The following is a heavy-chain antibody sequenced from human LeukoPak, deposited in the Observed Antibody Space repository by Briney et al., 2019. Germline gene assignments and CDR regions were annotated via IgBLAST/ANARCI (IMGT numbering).Heavy chain of an antibody. CDR3: ARGEVVTASDAFDI. J-gene: IGHJ3*02. CDR2: IYYSGST. Sequence: SQTLSLTCTVSGGSISSGDYYWSWLRQPPGKGLEWIGYIYYSGSTYYNPSLKSRVTISVDTSKNQFSLKLSSVTAADTAVYYCARGEVVTASDAFDIWGQGTMVTVSS. V-gene: IGHV4-30-4*01. CDR1: GGSISSGDYY. D-gene: IGHD2-21*02.